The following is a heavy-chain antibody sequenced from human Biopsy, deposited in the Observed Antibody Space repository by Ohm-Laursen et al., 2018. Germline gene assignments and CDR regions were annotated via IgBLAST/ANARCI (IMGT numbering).Heavy chain of an antibody. D-gene: IGHD3-22*01. J-gene: IGHJ6*02. Sequence: GTLSLTCPVYGESLNGYYWSWIRQTPGKGLEWIGEINHSGRTNYNPSLKSRVTISVDTSKNQFSLKVRSVTAADTAVYYCVRGVDYYDPYHYYALDVGGQGTTVTVSS. V-gene: IGHV4-34*01. CDR2: INHSGRT. CDR1: GESLNGYY. CDR3: VRGVDYYDPYHYYALDV.